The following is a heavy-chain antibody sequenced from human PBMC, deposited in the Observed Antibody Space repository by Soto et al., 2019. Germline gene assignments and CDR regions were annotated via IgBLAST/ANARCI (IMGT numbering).Heavy chain of an antibody. D-gene: IGHD4-4*01. Sequence: SETLSLTCAVSGGSISSSNWWSWVRQPPGKGLEWIGEIYHSGSTNYNPSLKSRVTISVDKSKNQFSLKLSSVTAADTAVYYCASSDQEMATVYFDYWGQGTLVTVSS. CDR1: GGSISSSNW. V-gene: IGHV4-4*02. J-gene: IGHJ4*02. CDR2: IYHSGST. CDR3: ASSDQEMATVYFDY.